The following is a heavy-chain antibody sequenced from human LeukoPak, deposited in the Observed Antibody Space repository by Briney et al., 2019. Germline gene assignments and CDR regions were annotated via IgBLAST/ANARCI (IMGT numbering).Heavy chain of an antibody. Sequence: ASVKVSCKVSGYTLTELSTHWVRQAPGKGLEWMGGFDPEDGETIYAQKFQGRVTMTEDTSTDTAYMELSSLRSEDTAVYYCATADSSGYYSISFDYWGQGTLVTVSS. J-gene: IGHJ4*02. CDR1: GYTLTELS. CDR3: ATADSSGYYSISFDY. D-gene: IGHD3-22*01. CDR2: FDPEDGET. V-gene: IGHV1-24*01.